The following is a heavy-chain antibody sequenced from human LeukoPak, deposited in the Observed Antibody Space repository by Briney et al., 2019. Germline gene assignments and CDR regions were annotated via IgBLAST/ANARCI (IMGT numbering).Heavy chain of an antibody. CDR2: IYHSGST. CDR3: ARHPVGKD. Sequence: SQTLSLTCAVSGGSISSGGYSWSWIRQPPGKGLEWIGYIYHSGSTYYNPSLKSRVTISVDTSKNQFSLKLSSVTAADTAVYYCARHPVGKDWGQGTQVTVSS. J-gene: IGHJ4*02. CDR1: GGSISSGGYS. V-gene: IGHV4-30-2*01. D-gene: IGHD2-15*01.